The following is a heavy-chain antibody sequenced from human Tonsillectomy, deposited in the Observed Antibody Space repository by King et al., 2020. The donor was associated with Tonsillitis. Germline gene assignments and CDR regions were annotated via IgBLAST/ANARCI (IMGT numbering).Heavy chain of an antibody. CDR2: LSASGVTT. J-gene: IGHJ3*02. Sequence: VQLVESGGGLVQPGGSVRLSCVASGFTFDTYAMAWVRQAPGKGLDWVSSLSASGVTTYYAGSVKGRFTISRDNSKNTVFLQMNSLRADDTAVYYCAKDRGQMLGGGAFDIWGQGTLVTVSS. CDR1: GFTFDTYA. V-gene: IGHV3-23*04. D-gene: IGHD3-16*01. CDR3: AKDRGQMLGGGAFDI.